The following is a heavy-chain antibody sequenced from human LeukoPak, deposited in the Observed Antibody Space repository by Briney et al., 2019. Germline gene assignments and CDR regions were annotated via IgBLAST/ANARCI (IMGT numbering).Heavy chain of an antibody. CDR1: GLTVSSNY. V-gene: IGHV3-66*01. Sequence: PGGSLRLSCAASGLTVSSNYMSWVRQAPGKGLDWVSLIQTDGSTYYADSVQGRLTISRDDSKNTLFLQMNSLRAEDTAVYYCVRDYDTTLGRIFDIWGQGTMVTVST. D-gene: IGHD3-22*01. J-gene: IGHJ3*02. CDR2: IQTDGST. CDR3: VRDYDTTLGRIFDI.